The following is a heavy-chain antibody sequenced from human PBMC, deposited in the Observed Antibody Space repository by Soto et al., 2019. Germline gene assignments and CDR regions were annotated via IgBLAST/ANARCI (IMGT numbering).Heavy chain of an antibody. J-gene: IGHJ5*02. CDR1: GGTFSTYT. Sequence: QVQLVQSGAEVKKPGSSVKVSCKASGGTFSTYTITWVRQAPGQGLEWMGRIIPIIGIINYAQKFTGRVTISADKFTGTAYMELTGLRSDDTAVYYCAGDPDSHYNDSHASSYPWGQGTLVTVSS. CDR3: AGDPDSHYNDSHASSYP. V-gene: IGHV1-69*08. D-gene: IGHD4-4*01. CDR2: IIPIIGII.